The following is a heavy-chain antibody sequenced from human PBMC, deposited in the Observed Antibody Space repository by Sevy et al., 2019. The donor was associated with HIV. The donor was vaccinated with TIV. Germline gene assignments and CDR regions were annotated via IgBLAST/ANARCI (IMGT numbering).Heavy chain of an antibody. Sequence: GGSLRLSCAASGFTFSNAWMNWVRQAPGKGLEWVGRIKSTTDGGTTDYAAPVKGRFTISRDDSKNTLYLQMNSLKTEDTAVYYCTTVSSVLLWFVQLFDSWGQGTLVTVSS. D-gene: IGHD3-10*01. CDR1: GFTFSNAW. CDR2: IKSTTDGGTT. J-gene: IGHJ5*01. V-gene: IGHV3-15*07. CDR3: TTVSSVLLWFVQLFDS.